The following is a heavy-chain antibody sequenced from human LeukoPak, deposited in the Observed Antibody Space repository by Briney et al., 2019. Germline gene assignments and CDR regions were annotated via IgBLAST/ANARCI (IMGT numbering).Heavy chain of an antibody. Sequence: PGGSLRLSCAASGFTVSSYYMSWVRQPPGKGLEWVSIIYSGGSTYYADSVKGRFTISRDNSKNTLYLQMNSLRAEDTAVYYCARETAVAGYFDYWGQGTLVTVSS. V-gene: IGHV3-53*01. CDR3: ARETAVAGYFDY. J-gene: IGHJ4*02. CDR1: GFTVSSYY. CDR2: IYSGGST. D-gene: IGHD6-19*01.